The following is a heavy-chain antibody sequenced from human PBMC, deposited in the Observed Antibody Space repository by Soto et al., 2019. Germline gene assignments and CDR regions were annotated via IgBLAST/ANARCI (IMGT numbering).Heavy chain of an antibody. CDR1: GGSFSGYY. CDR3: ARGRGAVAGTYDY. Sequence: SETLSLTCAVYGGSFSGYYWSWIRQPPGKGLEWIGEINHSGSTNYNPSLKSRVTISVDTSKNQFSLKLSSVTAADTAVYYCARGRGAVAGTYDYWGQGTLVTVSS. V-gene: IGHV4-34*01. CDR2: INHSGST. D-gene: IGHD6-19*01. J-gene: IGHJ4*02.